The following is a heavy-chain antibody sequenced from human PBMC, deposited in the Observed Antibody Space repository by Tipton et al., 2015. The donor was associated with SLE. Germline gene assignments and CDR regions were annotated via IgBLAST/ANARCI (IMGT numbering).Heavy chain of an antibody. CDR3: VKDRSGSYGY. D-gene: IGHD1-26*01. J-gene: IGHJ4*02. CDR2: ITGNSAYI. Sequence: GSLRLSCAASGFTFSASAINWVRQAPGMGLEWVTSITGNSAYIYYTDSVKGRFTISRDNARNSVYLQMNSLRAEDTAVYYCVKDRSGSYGYWGQGTLVTVSS. CDR1: GFTFSASA. V-gene: IGHV3-21*01.